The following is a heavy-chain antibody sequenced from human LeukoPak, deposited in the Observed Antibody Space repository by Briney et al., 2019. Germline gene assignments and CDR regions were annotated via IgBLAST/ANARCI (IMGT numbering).Heavy chain of an antibody. CDR1: GFAFSSLA. Sequence: PGGSLRLSCAVSGFAFSSLAMHWVRQAPGKGLEWVAFISYDGNNQYYADSVEGRFTISRDNSKNTLYLQMNNLRAEDTAIYYCARVGSRYCSGANCYDGFWGQGTLVSVSS. D-gene: IGHD2-15*01. J-gene: IGHJ4*02. CDR2: ISYDGNNQ. V-gene: IGHV3-30-3*01. CDR3: ARVGSRYCSGANCYDGF.